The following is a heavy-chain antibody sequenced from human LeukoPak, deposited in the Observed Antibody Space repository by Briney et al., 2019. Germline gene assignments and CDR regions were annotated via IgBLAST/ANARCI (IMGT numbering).Heavy chain of an antibody. Sequence: GRSLRLSCAASGFTFDDYAMHWVRQAPGKGLEWVSGISWNSGSIGYADSVKGRFTISRDNAKNSLYLQMNSLRAEDTALYYCAKDHLPNWNYPGAFDYWGQGTLVTASS. J-gene: IGHJ4*02. D-gene: IGHD1-7*01. CDR1: GFTFDDYA. CDR2: ISWNSGSI. V-gene: IGHV3-9*01. CDR3: AKDHLPNWNYPGAFDY.